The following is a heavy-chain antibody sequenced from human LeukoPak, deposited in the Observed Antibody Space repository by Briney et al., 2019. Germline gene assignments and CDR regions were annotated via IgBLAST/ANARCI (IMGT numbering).Heavy chain of an antibody. D-gene: IGHD6-6*01. CDR2: INVYNGNT. J-gene: IGHJ3*02. Sequence: ASVKVSCKASDYTFTNYGITWVRQAPGQGLEWMGWINVYNGNTDYAQKLQGRVTMTTDTSTSTAYMELRSLRSDDTAVYYCAGSDTRSSDAFDIWGQGTRVTVSS. CDR1: DYTFTNYG. V-gene: IGHV1-18*04. CDR3: AGSDTRSSDAFDI.